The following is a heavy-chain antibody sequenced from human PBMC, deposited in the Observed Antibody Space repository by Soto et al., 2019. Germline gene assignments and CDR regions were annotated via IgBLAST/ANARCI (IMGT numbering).Heavy chain of an antibody. CDR1: GGTFSNHA. CDR3: AREVAADGTCREDVVDI. V-gene: IGHV1-69*12. Sequence: QVHLVQSGAEVKKPGSSVKVSCKAPGGTFSNHAINWVRQAPGQGLEWMGRIIPIFSTTNYAQKFQGRVTMTADESTIPAYLEISSLKQDDTAVYYCAREVAADGTCREDVVDIWGQGTLVSVSS. J-gene: IGHJ3*02. D-gene: IGHD6-13*01. CDR2: IIPIFSTT.